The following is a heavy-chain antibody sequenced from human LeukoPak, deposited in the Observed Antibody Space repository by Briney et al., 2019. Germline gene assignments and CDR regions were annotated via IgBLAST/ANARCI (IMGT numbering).Heavy chain of an antibody. CDR2: ISYDGSNK. V-gene: IGHV3-30*18. CDR1: GFTFSSYG. CDR3: AKDRCSNGIGCYYYYMEV. D-gene: IGHD2-8*01. Sequence: GGSLRLSCAASGFTFSSYGIHWVRQAPGKGLEWVAIISYDGSNKYYADSVKGRFTISRDNSKNMVYMQMNSLRAEDTAVYYCAKDRCSNGIGCYYYYMEVWGKGTTVTISS. J-gene: IGHJ6*03.